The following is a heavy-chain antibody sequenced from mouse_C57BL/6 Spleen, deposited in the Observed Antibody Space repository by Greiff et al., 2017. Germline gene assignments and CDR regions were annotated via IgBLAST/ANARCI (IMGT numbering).Heavy chain of an antibody. CDR2: INPGSGGT. Sequence: VKVVESGAELVRPGTSVKVSCKASVYAFTNYLIEWVKQRPGQGLEWIGVINPGSGGTNYNEKFKGKATLTADKSSSTAYMQLSSLTSEDSAVYFCARGTGGNYWGQGTTLTVAS. CDR3: ARGTGGNY. J-gene: IGHJ2*01. CDR1: VYAFTNYL. V-gene: IGHV1-54*01. D-gene: IGHD3-3*01.